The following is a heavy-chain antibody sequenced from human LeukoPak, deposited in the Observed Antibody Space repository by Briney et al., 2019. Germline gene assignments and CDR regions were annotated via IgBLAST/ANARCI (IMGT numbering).Heavy chain of an antibody. CDR2: ISGSGRKT. V-gene: IGHV3-23*01. D-gene: IGHD3-16*01. CDR3: WKLLRANVWFFDY. Sequence: GGSLRLSCAASGFTFSSYALSWVRQAPGKGLEWVSLISGSGRKTEYGDSVKGRFTISRDSSKNTLSLQMNSLKAEDTAVYYWWKLLRANVWFFDYWGGGGLVTVSS. CDR1: GFTFSSYA. J-gene: IGHJ4*02.